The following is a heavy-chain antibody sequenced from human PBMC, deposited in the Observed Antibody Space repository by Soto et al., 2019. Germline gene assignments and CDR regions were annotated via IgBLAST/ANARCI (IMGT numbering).Heavy chain of an antibody. CDR1: GGSFSGYY. J-gene: IGHJ4*02. Sequence: SETLSLTCAVYGGSFSGYYWSWIRQPPGKGLEWIGEINHSGSTNYNPSLKSRVTISVDTSKNQFSLKLSSVTAADTAVYYCARDPDRLRYFDSGGYWGQGTLVTVSS. CDR3: ARDPDRLRYFDSGGY. V-gene: IGHV4-34*01. CDR2: INHSGST. D-gene: IGHD3-9*01.